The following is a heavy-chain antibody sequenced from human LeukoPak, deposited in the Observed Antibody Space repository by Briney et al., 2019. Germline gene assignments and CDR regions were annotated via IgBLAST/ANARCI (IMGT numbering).Heavy chain of an antibody. CDR2: ISYDGSNK. V-gene: IGHV3-30*14. CDR3: ASTVSSGWYNWFDP. D-gene: IGHD6-19*01. J-gene: IGHJ5*02. CDR1: GFTFSSYA. Sequence: GRSLRLSCAASGFTFSSYAMHWVRQAPGKGLEWVAVISYDGSNKYYADSVKGRFTISRDNSKNTLYLQMNSLRAEDTAVYYCASTVSSGWYNWFDPWGQGTLVTVSS.